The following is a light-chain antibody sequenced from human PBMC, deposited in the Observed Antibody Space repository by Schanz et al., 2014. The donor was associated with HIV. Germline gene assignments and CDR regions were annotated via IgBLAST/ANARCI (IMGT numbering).Light chain of an antibody. CDR1: QSISTH. V-gene: IGKV3-11*01. J-gene: IGKJ4*01. CDR3: QQYNNWLPLT. CDR2: GAS. Sequence: EIVLTQSPATLSLSPGEVGTLSCRASQSISTHLAWYQQKPGQAPTLLIYGASKRATGIPDRFIGSGSGTDFTLTINRLEPEDFAVYYCQQYNNWLPLTFGGGTKVEIK.